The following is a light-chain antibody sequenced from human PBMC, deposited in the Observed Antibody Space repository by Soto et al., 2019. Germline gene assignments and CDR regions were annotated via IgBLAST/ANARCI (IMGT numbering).Light chain of an antibody. CDR2: EAS. J-gene: IGKJ4*01. V-gene: IGKV1-5*01. Sequence: DTKMTQSPSSLSASVGDRVTITCRASQSISSWLAWYQQKPGKAPKLLIHEASRLESGVPSRFSGSESGTEFTLTISGLHAEDSATYYCQQYTNFPLTFGGGTKV. CDR1: QSISSW. CDR3: QQYTNFPLT.